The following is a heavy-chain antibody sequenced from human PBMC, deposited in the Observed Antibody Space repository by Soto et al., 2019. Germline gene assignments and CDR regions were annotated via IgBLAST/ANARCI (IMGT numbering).Heavy chain of an antibody. D-gene: IGHD1-26*01. V-gene: IGHV5-51*01. CDR3: ARQNYAGYGAHDSAFDT. J-gene: IGHJ4*02. Sequence: PGESLKISCQGSGYTFTTYCVGWVRQRPWKGLYWMGNIYPCDSDFKYSPSFQGQVTISVDKSISTAYLQWNSLKASDTAVYYCARQNYAGYGAHDSAFDTWAQGTLVTVSS. CDR1: GYTFTTYC. CDR2: IYPCDSDF.